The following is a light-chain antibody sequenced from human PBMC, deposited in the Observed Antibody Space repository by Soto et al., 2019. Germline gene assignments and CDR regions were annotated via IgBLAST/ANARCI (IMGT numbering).Light chain of an antibody. Sequence: DIQMTQSPSSLSASVGDRVTITCRAGQSISSYLNWYQQKPGKAPKLLIYAASSLQSGVPSRFSGSGSGTYFTLTINSLQPEDFATYYCQQSFSTPLYTFGQGTKLEIK. V-gene: IGKV1-39*01. CDR2: AAS. J-gene: IGKJ2*01. CDR3: QQSFSTPLYT. CDR1: QSISSY.